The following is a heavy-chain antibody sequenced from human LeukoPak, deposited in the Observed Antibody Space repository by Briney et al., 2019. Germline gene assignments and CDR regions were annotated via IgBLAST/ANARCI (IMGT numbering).Heavy chain of an antibody. Sequence: GESLKISCKGSGYNFPTYWIGWVRQMPGKGLEWVGIIHPGDSDTRYSPSFQGQVTTSADKSISTAYLQWSSLKASDTAMYYCARVGNMSFDYWGQGTLVTVSS. V-gene: IGHV5-51*01. CDR3: ARVGNMSFDY. J-gene: IGHJ4*02. CDR2: IHPGDSDT. D-gene: IGHD2/OR15-2a*01. CDR1: GYNFPTYW.